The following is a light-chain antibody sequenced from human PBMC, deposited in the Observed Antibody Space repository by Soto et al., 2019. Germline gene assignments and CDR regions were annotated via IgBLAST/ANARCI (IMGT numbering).Light chain of an antibody. V-gene: IGKV3-15*01. J-gene: IGKJ4*01. CDR2: GAS. CDR1: QSVSSN. Sequence: EILLTQSPGTLSLSPGERATLSCRASQSVSSNLAWYQQKAGQAPRLLMYGASTRATGIPARFSGSGSGTEFTLTISSLQSEDFAVYYCQQYNNWPLTFGGGTKVDIK. CDR3: QQYNNWPLT.